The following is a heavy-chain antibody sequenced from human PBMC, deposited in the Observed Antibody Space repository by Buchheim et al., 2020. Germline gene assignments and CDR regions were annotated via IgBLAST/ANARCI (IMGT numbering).Heavy chain of an antibody. CDR2: ITDGGGST. CDR1: GFRFSSFG. J-gene: IGHJ4*02. D-gene: IGHD2-15*01. V-gene: IGHV3-23*01. CDR3: ARRDISRIYYFDY. Sequence: EVQLLESGGGLVQPGGSLRLSCAASGFRFSSFGMSWVRQAPGKGLEWVSTITDGGGSTFYPDSVKGRFTISRDNSKNTVSLEMSSLRDEDTATYYCARRDISRIYYFDYWGQGTL.